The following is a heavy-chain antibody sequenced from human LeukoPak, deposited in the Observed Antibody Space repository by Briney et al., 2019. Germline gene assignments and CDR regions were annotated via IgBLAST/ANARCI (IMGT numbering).Heavy chain of an antibody. CDR1: GGSISTSNYY. J-gene: IGHJ4*02. V-gene: IGHV4-39*07. CDR2: IFYSGST. Sequence: SETLSLTCTVSGGSISTSNYYCGWIRQPPGKGLEWIGNIFYSGSTYYSPSLKSRVTISLDTSRNQFSLKLSSVTAADTAVYYCARDGCSGGTCSPYNWGQGTLVTVSS. CDR3: ARDGCSGGTCSPYN. D-gene: IGHD2-15*01.